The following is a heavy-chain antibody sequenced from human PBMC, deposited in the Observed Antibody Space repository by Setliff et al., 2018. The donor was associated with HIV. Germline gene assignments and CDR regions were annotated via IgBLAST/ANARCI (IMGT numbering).Heavy chain of an antibody. D-gene: IGHD3-9*01. V-gene: IGHV3-7*03. CDR2: IKQDGSEK. CDR3: ARLRYFDWQPPYAFDI. CDR1: GFSFSSYW. J-gene: IGHJ3*02. Sequence: GGSLRLSCAASGFSFSSYWMSWVRQAPGKGLEWVANIKQDGSEKHYVDSVEGRFTISRDNAKNSLYLQMNSLRAEDTAVYYCARLRYFDWQPPYAFDIWGQGTMVTVSS.